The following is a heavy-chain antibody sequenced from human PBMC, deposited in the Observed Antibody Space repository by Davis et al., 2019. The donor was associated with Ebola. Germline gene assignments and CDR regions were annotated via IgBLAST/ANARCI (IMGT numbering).Heavy chain of an antibody. CDR3: ARGVKLERRTPRFDP. V-gene: IGHV4-34*01. CDR1: GGSFSGYY. Sequence: PSETLSLTCAVYGGSFSGYYWSWIRQPPGKGLEWIGEINHSGSTNYNPSLKSRVTISVDTSKNQFSLKLSSVTAVDTAVYYCARGVKLERRTPRFDPWGQGTLVTVSS. D-gene: IGHD1-1*01. CDR2: INHSGST. J-gene: IGHJ5*02.